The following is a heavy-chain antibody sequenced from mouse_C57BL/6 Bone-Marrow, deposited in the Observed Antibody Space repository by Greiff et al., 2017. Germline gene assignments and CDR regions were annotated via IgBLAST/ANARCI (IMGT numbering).Heavy chain of an antibody. CDR1: GYSITSDY. Sequence: EVKLVESGPGLAKPSQTLSLTCSVTGYSITSDYWNWIRKFPGNKLEYMGYISYSGSTYYNPSPKSRISITRDTSKNQYYLQLNSVTTEDTATYYCARANYYGSSPYAMDYWGQGTSVTVSS. V-gene: IGHV3-8*01. CDR2: ISYSGST. J-gene: IGHJ4*01. D-gene: IGHD1-1*01. CDR3: ARANYYGSSPYAMDY.